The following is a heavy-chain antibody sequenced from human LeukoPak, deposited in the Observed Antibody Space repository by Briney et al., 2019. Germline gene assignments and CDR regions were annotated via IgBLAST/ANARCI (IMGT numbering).Heavy chain of an antibody. J-gene: IGHJ4*02. CDR3: ARDRTGSVRDGLYY. Sequence: ASVKVSCKTSGYTLTSYGFSWVRQAPGQGLEWVGWISAYNGNTNYAQKLQGRVTMSTDTSTSTAYMELRSLSSDDTAVYYCARDRTGSVRDGLYYWGQGTLVTVSS. CDR2: ISAYNGNT. V-gene: IGHV1-18*01. D-gene: IGHD3-9*01. CDR1: GYTLTSYG.